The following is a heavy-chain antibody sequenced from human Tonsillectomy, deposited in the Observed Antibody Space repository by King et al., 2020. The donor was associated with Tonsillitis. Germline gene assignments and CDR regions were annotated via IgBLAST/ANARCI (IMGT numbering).Heavy chain of an antibody. CDR2: IYYTGST. CDR1: GDSISSHY. V-gene: IGHV4-59*11. CDR3: ARDGSGGWSDYFDY. Sequence: VQLQESGPGLVKPSETLSPTCTVSGDSISSHYWSWIRQPPGKGLEGMGYIYYTGSTNYNPSLRSRVTISVHTSKNQFSLKLSSVTAADTAVYYCARDGSGGWSDYFDYWGQGTLVTVSS. D-gene: IGHD6-19*01. J-gene: IGHJ4*02.